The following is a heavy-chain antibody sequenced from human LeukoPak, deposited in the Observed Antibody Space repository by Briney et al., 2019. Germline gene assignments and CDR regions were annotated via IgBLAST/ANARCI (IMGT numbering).Heavy chain of an antibody. J-gene: IGHJ4*02. V-gene: IGHV3-30*03. D-gene: IGHD3-3*01. Sequence: GGSLRLPCAASGFTFSSYGMHWVRQAPGKGLEWVAVISYDGSSKYYADSVKGRFTISRDNSKNTLYLQMNSLRVEDTAVYYCARSGYRRWGQGTLVTVSS. CDR2: ISYDGSSK. CDR3: ARSGYRR. CDR1: GFTFSSYG.